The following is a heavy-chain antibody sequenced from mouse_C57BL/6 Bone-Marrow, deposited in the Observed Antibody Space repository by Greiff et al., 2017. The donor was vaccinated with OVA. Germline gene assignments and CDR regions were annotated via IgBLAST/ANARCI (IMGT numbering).Heavy chain of an antibody. Sequence: VHLVESGAELARPGASVKLSCKASGYTFTSYGISWVKQRTGQGLEWIGEIYPRSGNTYYNEKFKGKATLTADKSSSTAYMELRSLTSEDSAVYFCAREFYWYFDVWGTGTTVTVSS. CDR1: GYTFTSYG. J-gene: IGHJ1*03. CDR2: IYPRSGNT. V-gene: IGHV1-81*01. CDR3: AREFYWYFDV.